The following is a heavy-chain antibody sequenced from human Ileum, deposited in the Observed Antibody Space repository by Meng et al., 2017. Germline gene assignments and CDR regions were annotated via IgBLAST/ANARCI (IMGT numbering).Heavy chain of an antibody. CDR2: IYHTGST. Sequence: VQRKESGPGLLKPSGTLSLPCAVPGGSISDSNWWSWVRQPPGKGLEWIGEIYHTGSTNYNPSLKSRVTMSLDKSKNQFFLDLTSVTAADTAVYYCARDLLGPAIAASGYFDPWGQGTLVTVSS. V-gene: IGHV4-4*02. D-gene: IGHD5-12*01. CDR1: GGSISDSNW. CDR3: ARDLLGPAIAASGYFDP. J-gene: IGHJ5*02.